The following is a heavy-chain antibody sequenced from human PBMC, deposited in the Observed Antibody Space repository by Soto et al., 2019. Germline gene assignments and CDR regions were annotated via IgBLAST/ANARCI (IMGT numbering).Heavy chain of an antibody. J-gene: IGHJ6*02. D-gene: IGHD1-7*01. CDR3: ARGGEDWNYSKFYYYYGMDV. V-gene: IGHV5-51*01. CDR1: GYSFTSYW. CDR2: IYPGDSDT. Sequence: GESLKISCKGSGYSFTSYWIGWVRQMPGKGLERMGIIYPGDSDTRYSPSFQGQVTISADKSISTAYLQWSSLKASDTAMYYCARGGEDWNYSKFYYYYGMDVWGQGTTVTVSS.